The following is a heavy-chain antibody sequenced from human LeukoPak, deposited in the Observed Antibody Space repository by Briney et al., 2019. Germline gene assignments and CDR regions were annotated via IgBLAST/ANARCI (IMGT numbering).Heavy chain of an antibody. CDR2: IIPIFGTA. CDR1: GGTFSSYA. J-gene: IGHJ5*02. V-gene: IGHV1-69*05. Sequence: SVKVSCKASGGTFSSYAISWVRQAPGQGLEWMGRIIPIFGTANYAQKFQGRVTITTDESTSTAYMELSSLRSEDTAVYYCAREGEAAAGTESPTINWFDPWGQGTVVTVSS. CDR3: AREGEAAAGTESPTINWFDP. D-gene: IGHD6-13*01.